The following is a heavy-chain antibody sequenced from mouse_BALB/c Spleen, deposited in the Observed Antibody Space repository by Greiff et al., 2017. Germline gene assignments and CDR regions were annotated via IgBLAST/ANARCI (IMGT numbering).Heavy chain of an antibody. CDR3: ARTYYDYDDGWFAY. J-gene: IGHJ3*01. V-gene: IGHV5-9-1*01. CDR2: ISSGGSYT. Sequence: EVMLVESGGGLVKPGGSLKLSCAASGFTFSSYAMSWVRQTPEKRLEWVATISSGGSYTYYPDSVKGRFTISRDNAKNTLYLQMSSLRSEDTAMYYCARTYYDYDDGWFAYWGQGTLVTVSA. D-gene: IGHD2-4*01. CDR1: GFTFSSYA.